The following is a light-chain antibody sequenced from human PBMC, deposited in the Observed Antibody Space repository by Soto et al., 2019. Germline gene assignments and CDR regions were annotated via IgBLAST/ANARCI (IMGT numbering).Light chain of an antibody. J-gene: IGLJ3*02. V-gene: IGLV3-21*02. CDR3: QLWDGVTDQVL. CDR1: NIGDKS. Sequence: SYELSQAPSVAVAPGQTARITCGGKNIGDKSVHWYRQKPGQAPVLVVHDDTDRPSEIPERFSGSNAGNTATLTISRVEAGDEADYYCQLWDGVTDQVLFGGGTKVTVL. CDR2: DDT.